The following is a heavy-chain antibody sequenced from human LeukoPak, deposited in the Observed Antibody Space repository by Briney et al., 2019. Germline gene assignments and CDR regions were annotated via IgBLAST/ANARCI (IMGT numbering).Heavy chain of an antibody. J-gene: IGHJ4*02. Sequence: ASVKVSCKASGYTFTSYGISWVRQAPGQGLEWMGWISAYNGNTNYAQKPQGRVTMTTDTSTSTAYMELRSLRSDDTAVYYCARDQYLNYYDSSGYADYWGQGTLVTVSS. CDR3: ARDQYLNYYDSSGYADY. CDR1: GYTFTSYG. V-gene: IGHV1-18*01. CDR2: ISAYNGNT. D-gene: IGHD3-22*01.